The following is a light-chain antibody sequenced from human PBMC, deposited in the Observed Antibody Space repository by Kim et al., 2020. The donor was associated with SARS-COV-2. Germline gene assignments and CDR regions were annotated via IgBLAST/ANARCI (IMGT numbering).Light chain of an antibody. CDR2: GAS. CDR1: QSVSSN. V-gene: IGKV3-15*01. J-gene: IGKJ2*01. CDR3: QQYNNWPYT. Sequence: ETVMTQSPATLSVSPGERATLSCRASQSVSSNLGWYQQKPGQAPRLLIYGASTRATGIPARFSGSGSGTEFTLTISSLQSEDFAVYYCQQYNNWPYTFGQGTKLEI.